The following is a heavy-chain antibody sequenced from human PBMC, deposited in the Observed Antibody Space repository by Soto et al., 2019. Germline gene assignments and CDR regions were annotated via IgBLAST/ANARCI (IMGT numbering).Heavy chain of an antibody. CDR2: ISDSGSTI. V-gene: IGHV3-48*01. D-gene: IGHD1-7*01. CDR3: ARDTPELDYYYHYMDV. J-gene: IGHJ6*03. Sequence: GGSLRLSCAASGFPFSSYARNWVRQTPDKGLEWLSYISDSGSTIHYADSVKGRFTISRDNAKNSLYLQMNSLRAEDTAVYYCARDTPELDYYYHYMDVWGKGPTVTVSS. CDR1: GFPFSSYA.